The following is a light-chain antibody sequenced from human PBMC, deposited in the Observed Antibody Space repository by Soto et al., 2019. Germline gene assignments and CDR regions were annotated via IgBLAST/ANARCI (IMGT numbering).Light chain of an antibody. CDR1: QSVSNW. V-gene: IGKV1-5*03. CDR3: NHYNGYRWK. CDR2: KAS. J-gene: IGKJ1*01. Sequence: IQITQSPSTLCSSVGDRVTMTCLSSQSVSNWLAWYQQKPGKAPKILIYKASSLESGVQSRFSGSGSRKELTITISSMRPDDLETYYCNHYNGYRWKFGQGTNV.